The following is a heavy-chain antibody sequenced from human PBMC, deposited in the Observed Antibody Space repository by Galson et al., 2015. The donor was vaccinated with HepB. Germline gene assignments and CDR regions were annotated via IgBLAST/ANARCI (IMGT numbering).Heavy chain of an antibody. J-gene: IGHJ4*02. D-gene: IGHD6-19*01. V-gene: IGHV3-21*01. Sequence: SLRLSCAASGFTFSSYSMNWVRQAPGKGLEWVSSISSSSSYIYYADSVKGRFTISRDNAKNSLYLQMNSLRAEDTAVYYCARRGSSGWYLGGDYWGQGTLVTVSS. CDR3: ARRGSSGWYLGGDY. CDR2: ISSSSSYI. CDR1: GFTFSSYS.